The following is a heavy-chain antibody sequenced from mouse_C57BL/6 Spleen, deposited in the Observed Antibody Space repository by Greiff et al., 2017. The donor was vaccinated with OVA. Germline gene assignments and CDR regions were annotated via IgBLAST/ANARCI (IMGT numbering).Heavy chain of an antibody. CDR1: GFTFSSYA. CDR2: ISDGGSYT. D-gene: IGHD1-1*01. V-gene: IGHV5-4*03. Sequence: DVMLVESGGGLVKPGGSLKLSCAASGFTFSSYAMSWVRQTPEKRLEWVATISDGGSYTYYPDNVKGRFTISRDNAKNNLYLQMSHLKSEDTAMYYCARRKDYYGSSPWYFDVWGTGTTVTVSS. J-gene: IGHJ1*03. CDR3: ARRKDYYGSSPWYFDV.